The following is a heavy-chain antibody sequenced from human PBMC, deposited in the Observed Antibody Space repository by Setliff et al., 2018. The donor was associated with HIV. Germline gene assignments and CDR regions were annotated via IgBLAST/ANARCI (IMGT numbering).Heavy chain of an antibody. Sequence: GGSLRLSCAASGFPFSSYGMHWVRQTSGKGLEWVANTRQDEGEKFYAESVRGRFTISRDNAKNSLYLQMNGLRAEDTAIYYCVRGGWILWGQGTLVTVS. CDR1: GFPFSSYG. CDR3: VRGGWIL. J-gene: IGHJ4*02. V-gene: IGHV3-7*01. D-gene: IGHD2-2*03. CDR2: TRQDEGEK.